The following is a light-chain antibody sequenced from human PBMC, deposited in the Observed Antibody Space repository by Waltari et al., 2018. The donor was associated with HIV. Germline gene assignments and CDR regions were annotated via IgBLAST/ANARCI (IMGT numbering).Light chain of an antibody. Sequence: EIVLTQSPATLSLSPGERATRSCRASQSVSSYLAWYQPQPGQAPRLLIYDASNRATGIPARFSGSGSGTDFTLTISSLEPEDFAVYYCQQRSNWPPITFGQGTRLEIK. V-gene: IGKV3-11*01. CDR1: QSVSSY. J-gene: IGKJ5*01. CDR3: QQRSNWPPIT. CDR2: DAS.